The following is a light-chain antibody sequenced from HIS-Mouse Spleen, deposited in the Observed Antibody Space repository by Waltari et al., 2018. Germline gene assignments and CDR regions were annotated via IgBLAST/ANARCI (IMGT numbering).Light chain of an antibody. Sequence: DIQLTQSPSFLSASVGDRVTITCRASQGISSYLAWYQQKPGKAPKLLIYAASTLQSGVPSRFGGSGSETEFTHTASSLQPEDFATYYCQKLNSYPRTFGQGTKVEMK. J-gene: IGKJ1*01. CDR1: QGISSY. CDR2: AAS. V-gene: IGKV1-9*01. CDR3: QKLNSYPRT.